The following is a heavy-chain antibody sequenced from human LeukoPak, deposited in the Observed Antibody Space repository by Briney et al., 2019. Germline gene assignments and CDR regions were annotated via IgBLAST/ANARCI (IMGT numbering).Heavy chain of an antibody. J-gene: IGHJ4*02. D-gene: IGHD2-2*01. Sequence: ASVKVSCKASGYTFTSYDINWVRQATGQGLEWMGWMNPNSGNTGYAQKFQGRVTMTRNTSISTAYMELSSLRSEDTAVYYCARGGDIVVVPAADFDYWGQRTLVTVSS. V-gene: IGHV1-8*01. CDR3: ARGGDIVVVPAADFDY. CDR2: MNPNSGNT. CDR1: GYTFTSYD.